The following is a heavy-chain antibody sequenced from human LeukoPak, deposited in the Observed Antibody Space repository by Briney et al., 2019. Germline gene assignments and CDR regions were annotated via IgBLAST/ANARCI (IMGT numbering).Heavy chain of an antibody. CDR2: INHSGST. CDR3: ARASIRCSSTSCSNYYYYGMDV. V-gene: IGHV4-34*01. J-gene: IGHJ6*02. Sequence: SETLSLTCAVYGGSFSGYYWSWIRQPPVKGLEWIGEINHSGSTNYNPSLKSRVTISVDTSKNQFSLKLSSVTAADTAVYYCARASIRCSSTSCSNYYYYGMDVWGQGTTVTVSS. CDR1: GGSFSGYY. D-gene: IGHD2-2*01.